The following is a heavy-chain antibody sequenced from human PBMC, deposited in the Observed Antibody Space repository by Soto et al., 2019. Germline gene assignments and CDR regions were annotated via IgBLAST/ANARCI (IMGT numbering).Heavy chain of an antibody. Sequence: PSETQSLTSAVYGGYFSGYYWSWIRPPPGKGLEWIGEINHSGSTNYNPSLKSRVTISVDTSKNQFSLRLSSVTAADTAVYYCARGLLQLRFLEWLSYYDYGMDVWGQGTTVTVSS. CDR1: GGYFSGYY. V-gene: IGHV4-34*01. CDR2: INHSGST. D-gene: IGHD3-3*01. CDR3: ARGLLQLRFLEWLSYYDYGMDV. J-gene: IGHJ6*02.